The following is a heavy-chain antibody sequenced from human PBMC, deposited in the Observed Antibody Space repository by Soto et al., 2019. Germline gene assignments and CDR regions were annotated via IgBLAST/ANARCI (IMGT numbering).Heavy chain of an antibody. Sequence: QVQLVESGGGVVQPGRSLRLSCAASGFTFSSYAMHWVRQAPGKGLEWVAVISYDGSNKYYADSVKGRFTISRDNSKNTLYLQMNSLRDEDTAVYYCARHDYWGQGTLVTVSS. V-gene: IGHV3-30-3*01. CDR2: ISYDGSNK. CDR1: GFTFSSYA. J-gene: IGHJ4*02. CDR3: ARHDY.